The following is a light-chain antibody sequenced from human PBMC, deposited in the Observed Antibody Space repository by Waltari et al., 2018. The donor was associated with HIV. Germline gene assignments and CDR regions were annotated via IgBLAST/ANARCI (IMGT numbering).Light chain of an antibody. CDR2: DDV. V-gene: IGLV3-21*02. Sequence: YVLTQPPSVSVAPGQTARITCGGNNIRTKSVHWYQPKPGQAPVLVVYDDVDRPPGLPERFSGANSGNTATLTISRVDAGEEADYYCKVWDRGSEPPVVFGGGTKLTVL. CDR1: NIRTKS. J-gene: IGLJ2*01. CDR3: KVWDRGSEPPVV.